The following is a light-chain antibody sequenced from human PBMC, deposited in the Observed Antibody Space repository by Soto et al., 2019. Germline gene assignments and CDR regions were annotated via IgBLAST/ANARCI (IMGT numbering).Light chain of an antibody. CDR3: QLYGISPH. CDR1: QSVRSD. CDR2: ASS. V-gene: IGKV3D-15*01. Sequence: EIVMTQSPATLSVSPGERATLSCRASQSVRSDLAWYQQKPGQAPRLLIYASSNRATGIPDRFSGSASGTDFTLTINRLEPEDFAVYYCQLYGISPHFGQGTRLEIK. J-gene: IGKJ5*01.